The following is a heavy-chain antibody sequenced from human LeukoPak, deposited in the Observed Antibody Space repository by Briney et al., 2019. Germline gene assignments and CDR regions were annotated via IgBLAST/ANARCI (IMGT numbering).Heavy chain of an antibody. Sequence: SETLSLTCTVSGGSISSSSYYWGWIRQPPGKGLEWIGSIYYSGSTYYNPSLKSRVTISVDTSKNQFSLRLSSVTAADTAVYYCARSDRDLWYFDLWGRGTLATVSS. V-gene: IGHV4-39*07. CDR1: GGSISSSSYY. CDR3: ARSDRDLWYFDL. J-gene: IGHJ2*01. CDR2: IYYSGST.